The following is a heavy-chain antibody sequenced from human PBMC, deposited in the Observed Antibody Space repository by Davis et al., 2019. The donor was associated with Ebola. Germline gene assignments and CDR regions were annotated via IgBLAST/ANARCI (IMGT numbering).Heavy chain of an antibody. CDR3: AKFRGTQQMDY. V-gene: IGHV3-23*01. CDR2: ISGDGETT. CDR1: GFTFSTYA. D-gene: IGHD1/OR15-1a*01. J-gene: IGHJ4*02. Sequence: PGGSLRLSCAASGFTFSTYAMNWVRQAPGKGLEWVSVISGDGETTFYADSVKGRFTISRDNAKNTLYLQMNSLRVEDTAVHHCAKFRGTQQMDYWGRGTLVTVSS.